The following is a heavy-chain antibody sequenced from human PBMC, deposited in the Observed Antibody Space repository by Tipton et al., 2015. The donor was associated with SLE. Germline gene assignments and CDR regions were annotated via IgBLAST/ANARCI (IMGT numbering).Heavy chain of an antibody. CDR2: IDSDGTIT. CDR1: GFTFNRYW. Sequence: SLRLSCAASGFTFNRYWLHWVRQAPGKGLMWVSRIDSDGTITNYADTVKGRFTISRDSAKNSVYLQMNSLRTEDTALYYCAKVGTGTRGLDIWGQGTMVTVSP. D-gene: IGHD1-1*01. J-gene: IGHJ3*02. V-gene: IGHV3-74*01. CDR3: AKVGTGTRGLDI.